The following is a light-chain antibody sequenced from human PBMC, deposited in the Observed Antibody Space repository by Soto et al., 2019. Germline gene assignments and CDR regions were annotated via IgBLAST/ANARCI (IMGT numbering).Light chain of an antibody. CDR1: SSDVGSYNY. V-gene: IGLV2-8*01. Sequence: QSVLTQPPSASGSPGRSVTISCTGTSSDVGSYNYVSWYQQHPGKAPKLMIYEVSKRPSGVPDRFSGSKSGNTASLTVSGLQAEDEADYYCSSYAGSNNYVFGTGTKLTVL. CDR3: SSYAGSNNYV. CDR2: EVS. J-gene: IGLJ1*01.